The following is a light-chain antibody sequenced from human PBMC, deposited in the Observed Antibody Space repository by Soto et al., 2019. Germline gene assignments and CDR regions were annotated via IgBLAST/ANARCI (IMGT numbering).Light chain of an antibody. CDR3: QSYDSSLSGVV. V-gene: IGLV1-40*01. CDR2: GNS. J-gene: IGLJ2*01. CDR1: SSNIGAGYD. Sequence: QSVLTQPPSVSGAPGQRVTISCTGSSSNIGAGYDVQWYQQLPGTAPKVLIYGNSNRPSGVPDRFSGSKSGTSASLAITGRQAEDEADCYCQSYDSSLSGVVFGGGTKLTVL.